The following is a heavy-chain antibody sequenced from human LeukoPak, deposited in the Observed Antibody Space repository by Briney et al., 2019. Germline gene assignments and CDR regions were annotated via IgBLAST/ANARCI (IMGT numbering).Heavy chain of an antibody. CDR2: IYSGGST. Sequence: ETLSLTCTVSGGSLSSGSYYWSWVRQAPGTGLEWVSVIYSGGSTYYADSVKGRFTISRDNSKNTLYLQMNSLRAEDTAVYYCARGRDGYSYFDYWGQGTLVTVSS. CDR3: ARGRDGYSYFDY. V-gene: IGHV3-53*01. CDR1: GGSLSSGSYY. D-gene: IGHD5-24*01. J-gene: IGHJ4*02.